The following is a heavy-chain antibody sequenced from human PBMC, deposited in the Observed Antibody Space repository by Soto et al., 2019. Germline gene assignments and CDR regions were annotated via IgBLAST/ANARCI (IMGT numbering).Heavy chain of an antibody. J-gene: IGHJ6*03. Sequence: ASVKVSCKASGGTFSSYAISWVRQAPGQGLEWMGGIIPIFGTANYAQKFQGRVTISADESTSTAYLELSSLRSEDTAVYYCARHRVVVAADYYMDVWGKGTTVTVSS. V-gene: IGHV1-69*13. CDR2: IIPIFGTA. CDR3: ARHRVVVAADYYMDV. CDR1: GGTFSSYA. D-gene: IGHD2-15*01.